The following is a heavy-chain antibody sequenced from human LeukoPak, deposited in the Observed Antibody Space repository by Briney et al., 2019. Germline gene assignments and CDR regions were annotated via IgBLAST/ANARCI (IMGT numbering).Heavy chain of an antibody. Sequence: PSETLSLTCTVSGHFISSGYYWGWIRQPPGKGLEWIGSMYHSGSTFYNPSLKSRVTVSVDTSKNQVSLQLRSVTAADTAVYYCARSDSSSWLFDYWGQGTLVTVSS. D-gene: IGHD6-13*01. V-gene: IGHV4-38-2*02. CDR2: MYHSGST. J-gene: IGHJ4*02. CDR1: GHFISSGYY. CDR3: ARSDSSSWLFDY.